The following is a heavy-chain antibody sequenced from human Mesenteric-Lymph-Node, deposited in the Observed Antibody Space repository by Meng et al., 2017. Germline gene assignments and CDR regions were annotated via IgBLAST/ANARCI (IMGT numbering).Heavy chain of an antibody. D-gene: IGHD5-12*01. CDR3: ARDLGVATSIAGFVY. J-gene: IGHJ4*02. CDR1: GGSISSGDYY. V-gene: IGHV4-30-4*01. CDR2: IYYSGST. Sequence: QVQLQESGPGLVKPSQTLPLICTVSGGSISSGDYYWSWIRQPPGKGLEWIGYIYYSGSTYYNPSLKSRVTISVDTSKNQFSLRLSSVTAADTAVYYCARDLGVATSIAGFVYWGQGTLVTVSS.